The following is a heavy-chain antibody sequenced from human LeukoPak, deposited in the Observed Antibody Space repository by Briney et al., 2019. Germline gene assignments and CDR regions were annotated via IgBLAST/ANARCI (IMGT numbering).Heavy chain of an antibody. CDR3: ARRGYCSSTSCYRPFDY. D-gene: IGHD2-2*01. V-gene: IGHV4-34*01. J-gene: IGHJ4*02. CDR1: GGSFSGYY. Sequence: SETLSLTCAVYGGSFSGYYWSWIRQPPGKGLEWIGEINHSGSTNYNPSLKRRVTISVDTSKNQFSLKLSSVTAADTAVYYCARRGYCSSTSCYRPFDYWGQGTLVTVSS. CDR2: INHSGST.